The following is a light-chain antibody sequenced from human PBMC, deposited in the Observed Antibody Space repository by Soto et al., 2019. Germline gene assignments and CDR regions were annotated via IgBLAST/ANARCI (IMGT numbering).Light chain of an antibody. Sequence: QSVLTQPPSASGTPGQRVTISCSGSTSNIGSDYVYWYQQFPGTAPKLLIYRSNQRPSGVPDRFSGSKSGTSASLAISGRRSEDEADYYCAAWDDSLSGVVFGGGTKLTVL. CDR3: AAWDDSLSGVV. J-gene: IGLJ3*02. V-gene: IGLV1-47*01. CDR2: RSN. CDR1: TSNIGSDY.